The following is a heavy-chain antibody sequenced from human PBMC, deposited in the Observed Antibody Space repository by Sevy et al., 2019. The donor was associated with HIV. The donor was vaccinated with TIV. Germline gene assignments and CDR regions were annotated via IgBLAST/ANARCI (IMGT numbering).Heavy chain of an antibody. CDR3: ARERTRWQQLVEYYLGMDV. D-gene: IGHD6-13*01. Sequence: ASVQVSCKASGYTFNTYGISWVRQAPGQGLEWMGWISSYYGNTNFAQKFQGRVTMTTDTITNTAYMELTSLRSDDTAVYYCARERTRWQQLVEYYLGMDVWGQGTPVTVSS. CDR1: GYTFNTYG. V-gene: IGHV1-18*01. CDR2: ISSYYGNT. J-gene: IGHJ6*02.